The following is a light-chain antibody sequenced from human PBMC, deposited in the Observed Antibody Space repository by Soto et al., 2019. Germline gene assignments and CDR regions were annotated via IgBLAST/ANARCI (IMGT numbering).Light chain of an antibody. V-gene: IGKV3D-15*02. Sequence: VMLESPATLSASPGQRATGSCRAGKSGGTILARYQQKPGQSPKLLMYGASIGATGTPARFSGRGSWTEFAVAVSSLWSEDYAIFYCQQYNDCTWTFGQVTKV. CDR1: KSGGTI. CDR2: GAS. CDR3: QQYNDCTWT. J-gene: IGKJ1*01.